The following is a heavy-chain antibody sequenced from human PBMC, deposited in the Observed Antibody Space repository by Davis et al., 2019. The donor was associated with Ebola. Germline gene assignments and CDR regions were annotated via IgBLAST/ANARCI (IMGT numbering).Heavy chain of an antibody. CDR1: GASFSNYY. D-gene: IGHD5-18*01. V-gene: IGHV4-34*12. J-gene: IGHJ6*03. Sequence: PSETLSLTCGVYGASFSNYYWTWIRQPPGKGLEWIGEIIHSGNTNYNPSLKSRVTISVDMSKNQFSLRLSSVTAADTAVYYCARGAPLQLWRFSYYYMDVWGEGTTVTVSS. CDR3: ARGAPLQLWRFSYYYMDV. CDR2: IIHSGNT.